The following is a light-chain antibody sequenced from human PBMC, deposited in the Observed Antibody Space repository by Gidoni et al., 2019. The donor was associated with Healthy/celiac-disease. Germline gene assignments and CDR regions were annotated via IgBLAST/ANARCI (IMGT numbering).Light chain of an antibody. CDR3: QQYGSSLWT. CDR1: QSVSSSY. J-gene: IGKJ1*01. CDR2: VHP. V-gene: IGKV3-20*01. Sequence: EIVLTQSPGTLSLSPGERATLSCRASQSVSSSYLAWYQQKPGQAPRLLSMVHPAGPSGIPDRFSGSGSGTDFTLTISRLEPEDFAVYYCQQYGSSLWTFGQGTKVEIK.